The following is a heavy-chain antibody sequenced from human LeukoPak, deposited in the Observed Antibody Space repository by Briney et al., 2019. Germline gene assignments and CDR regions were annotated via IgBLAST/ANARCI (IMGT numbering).Heavy chain of an antibody. V-gene: IGHV3-43*02. J-gene: IGHJ4*02. CDR1: GFTFDDYA. D-gene: IGHD3-16*02. CDR2: ISGDGGST. Sequence: GGSLRLSCAASGFTFDDYAMHWVRQAPGKGLEWVSLISGDGGSTYYADSVKGRFTISRDNSKNSLYLQMNSLRAEDTAVYYCARDFELSHWGQGTLVTVSS. CDR3: ARDFELSH.